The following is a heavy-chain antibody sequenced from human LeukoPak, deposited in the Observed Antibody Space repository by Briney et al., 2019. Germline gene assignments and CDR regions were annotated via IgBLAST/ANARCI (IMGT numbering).Heavy chain of an antibody. CDR3: ARDSPYSSSWYPYYYYYYMDV. CDR2: INPNSGGT. D-gene: IGHD6-13*01. Sequence: ASVKVSCKASGYTFTGYYMHWVRQAPGQGLEWMGWINPNSGGTNYAQKLQGRVTMTTDTSTSTAYMELGSLRSDDTAVYYCARDSPYSSSWYPYYYYYYMDVWGKGTTVTVSS. CDR1: GYTFTGYY. J-gene: IGHJ6*03. V-gene: IGHV1-2*02.